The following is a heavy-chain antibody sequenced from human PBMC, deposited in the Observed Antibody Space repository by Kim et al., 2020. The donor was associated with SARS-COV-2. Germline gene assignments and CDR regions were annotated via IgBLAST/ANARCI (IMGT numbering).Heavy chain of an antibody. CDR1: GYTFTGYY. Sequence: ASVKVSCKASGYTFTGYYMHWVRQAPGQGLEWMGWINPNSGGTNYAQKFQGRVTMTRDTSISTAYMELSRLRSDDTAVYYCARAHDSRSGYYYAAYFDYWGQGTLVTVSS. J-gene: IGHJ4*02. CDR3: ARAHDSRSGYYYAAYFDY. CDR2: INPNSGGT. D-gene: IGHD3-22*01. V-gene: IGHV1-2*02.